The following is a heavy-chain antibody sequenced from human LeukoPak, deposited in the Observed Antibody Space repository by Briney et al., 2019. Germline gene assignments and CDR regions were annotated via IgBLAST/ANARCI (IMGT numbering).Heavy chain of an antibody. D-gene: IGHD2-15*01. CDR1: GFTFSEHD. CDR3: AREVNCGGSCWYFGL. J-gene: IGHJ2*01. Sequence: GGSLRLSCAASGFTFSEHDMSWVRQAPGMGLEWVSYITRSSDYTNYVDSVKGRLSISRDNARNSLYLQMSGLRAEDTAVYYCAREVNCGGSCWYFGLWGRGTLVTVSS. V-gene: IGHV3-11*05. CDR2: ITRSSDYT.